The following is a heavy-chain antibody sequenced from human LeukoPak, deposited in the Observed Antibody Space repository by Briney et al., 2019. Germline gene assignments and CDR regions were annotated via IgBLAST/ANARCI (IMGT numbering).Heavy chain of an antibody. D-gene: IGHD3-22*01. V-gene: IGHV3-15*01. Sequence: GGSLRLSCAASGFTFSNAWMSWVRQAPGKGLEWVGRIKSKTDGATTDSAAPVKGRFTISKDNSKNTRYLQMNGLKTEDTGVYYCTTDPHYYDSSGYFFPPLSWGQGTLVTVSS. CDR2: IKSKTDGATT. CDR3: TTDPHYYDSSGYFFPPLS. CDR1: GFTFSNAW. J-gene: IGHJ4*02.